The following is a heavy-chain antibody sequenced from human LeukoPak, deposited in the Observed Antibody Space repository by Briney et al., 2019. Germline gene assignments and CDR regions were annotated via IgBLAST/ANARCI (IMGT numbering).Heavy chain of an antibody. CDR3: ARAIRNQLLSDY. CDR1: GYTFSSFD. Sequence: ASVKVSCKTSGYTFSSFDVIWVRQATGQGLEWMGWMNPNSLNTGYAQKFRGGVTMTGDTSISTAYMELSSLISEDTAVYYCARAIRNQLLSDYWGQGSLVTVSS. V-gene: IGHV1-8*01. D-gene: IGHD2-2*01. CDR2: MNPNSLNT. J-gene: IGHJ4*02.